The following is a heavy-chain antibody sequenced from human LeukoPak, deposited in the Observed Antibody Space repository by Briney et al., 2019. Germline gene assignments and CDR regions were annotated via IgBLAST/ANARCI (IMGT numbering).Heavy chain of an antibody. Sequence: GGSLRLSCAASGFTFSSYSMNWVRQAPGKGLEWVSSISSSSSYIYYADSVKGRFTISRDNAKNSLYLQMNSLRAEDTAVYYCARVVGSSWYLDYWGQGTLVTVSS. J-gene: IGHJ4*02. CDR1: GFTFSSYS. CDR3: ARVVGSSWYLDY. CDR2: ISSSSSYI. D-gene: IGHD6-13*01. V-gene: IGHV3-21*01.